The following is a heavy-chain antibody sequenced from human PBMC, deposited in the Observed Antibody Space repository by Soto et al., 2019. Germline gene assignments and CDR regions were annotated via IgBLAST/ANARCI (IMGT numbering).Heavy chain of an antibody. V-gene: IGHV4-39*01. Sequence: QLQLQESGPGLVKPSETLSLTCTVSGGSISSSSYYWGWIRQPPGKGLEWIGGIYYSGSTYYNPSLKSRVTISVDTSKNQFSLKLSSVTAADTAVYYCARQGKSIAAVPYGMDVWGQGTTVTVSS. CDR1: GGSISSSSYY. CDR2: IYYSGST. J-gene: IGHJ6*02. CDR3: ARQGKSIAAVPYGMDV. D-gene: IGHD6-13*01.